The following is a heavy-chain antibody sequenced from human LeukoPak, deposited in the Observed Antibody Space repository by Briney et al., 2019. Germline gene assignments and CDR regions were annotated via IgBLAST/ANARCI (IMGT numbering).Heavy chain of an antibody. CDR3: ARVSRSGSYFGAFEI. CDR2: IYYTGSS. J-gene: IGHJ3*02. V-gene: IGHV4-39*07. D-gene: IGHD1-26*01. CDR1: GGSIRSSDDY. Sequence: SETLSLTCSVSGGSIRSSDDYWGFVRQTPGKGLEWMGSIYYTGSSHNNPSLKSRATISVDTSKNQFSLKLSSVTAADTAVYYCARVSRSGSYFGAFEIWGQGAMVTVSS.